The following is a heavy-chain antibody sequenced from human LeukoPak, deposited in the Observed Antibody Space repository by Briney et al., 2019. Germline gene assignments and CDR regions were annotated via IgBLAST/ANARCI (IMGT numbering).Heavy chain of an antibody. CDR3: ANSVYYDILTGYFDY. Sequence: GGSLRLSCAASGVTFSSYAMSWVRQAPGKGQEWVSAISGSGGSTYYADSVKGRFTISRDNSKNTLYLQMNSLRAEDTAVYYCANSVYYDILTGYFDYWGQGTPVTVSS. CDR1: GVTFSSYA. CDR2: ISGSGGST. D-gene: IGHD3-9*01. J-gene: IGHJ4*02. V-gene: IGHV3-23*01.